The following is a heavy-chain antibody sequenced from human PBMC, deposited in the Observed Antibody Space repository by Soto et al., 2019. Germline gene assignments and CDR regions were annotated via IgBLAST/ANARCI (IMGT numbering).Heavy chain of an antibody. CDR1: GGSISTYY. D-gene: IGHD1-20*01. J-gene: IGHJ4*02. CDR2: IYYNGNS. Sequence: QVQLQQSGPGLVKPSETLSLTCTVSGGSISTYYWSWIRQPPGKGLEWLGYIYYNGNSYYSPSLMCRLTMSVDTSKNQFSLRLSSATAADTAVYYCAREQYNWKIWGQGTLVTVSS. CDR3: AREQYNWKI. V-gene: IGHV4-59*01.